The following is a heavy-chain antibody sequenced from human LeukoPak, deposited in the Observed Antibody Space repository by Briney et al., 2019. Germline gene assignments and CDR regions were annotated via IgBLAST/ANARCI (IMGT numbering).Heavy chain of an antibody. V-gene: IGHV1-2*02. J-gene: IGHJ4*02. D-gene: IGHD2-2*01. CDR2: INPNTGGT. CDR1: GYTFTGYY. CDR3: ARSGHCSGADCYAEGIDY. Sequence: ASVKVSCKTSGYTFTGYYMHWVRQAPGQGLEWMGWINPNTGGTNYAQRFQGRVSMTRDTSISTAYIELSRLRSDDTAMYYCARSGHCSGADCYAEGIDYWGQGTLVTVSS.